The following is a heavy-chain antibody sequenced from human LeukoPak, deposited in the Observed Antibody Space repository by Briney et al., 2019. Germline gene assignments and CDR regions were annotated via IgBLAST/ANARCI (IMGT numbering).Heavy chain of an antibody. J-gene: IGHJ4*02. V-gene: IGHV1-69*05. D-gene: IGHD3-22*01. CDR1: GYTFTGRY. Sequence: GASVKVSCKTSGYTFTGRYIHWVRQAPGQGLEWMGGIIPIFGTANYAQKFQGRVTITTDESTSTAYMELSSLRSEDTAVYYCARNYYDSSGYYLYYFDYWGQGTLVTVSS. CDR3: ARNYYDSSGYYLYYFDY. CDR2: IIPIFGTA.